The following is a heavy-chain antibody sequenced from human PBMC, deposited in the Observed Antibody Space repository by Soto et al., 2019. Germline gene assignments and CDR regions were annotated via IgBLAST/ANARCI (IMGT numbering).Heavy chain of an antibody. Sequence: PGGSLRLSCAASGFTFSSYAMHWVRQAPGKGLEWVAVISYDGSNKYYADSVKGRFTISRDNSKNTLYLQMNSLRAEDTAVYYCASFEYCSGGSCSRSSQSFDPWGQGTLVTVSS. V-gene: IGHV3-30-3*01. CDR1: GFTFSSYA. D-gene: IGHD2-15*01. CDR3: ASFEYCSGGSCSRSSQSFDP. CDR2: ISYDGSNK. J-gene: IGHJ5*02.